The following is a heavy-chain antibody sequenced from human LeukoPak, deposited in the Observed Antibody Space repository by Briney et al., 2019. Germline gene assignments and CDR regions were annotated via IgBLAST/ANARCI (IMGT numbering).Heavy chain of an antibody. Sequence: TGGSLRLSCAAPGFTFRSYEMNWVRQAPGKGREWISYISDSGTTIYYAGSVKGRFTISRDNAGDSLYLRMNILRAEDTAVYFCARDRAYRDRFDLWGQGTMVTVSS. CDR1: GFTFRSYE. D-gene: IGHD1-26*01. CDR2: ISDSGTTI. V-gene: IGHV3-48*03. CDR3: ARDRAYRDRFDL. J-gene: IGHJ3*01.